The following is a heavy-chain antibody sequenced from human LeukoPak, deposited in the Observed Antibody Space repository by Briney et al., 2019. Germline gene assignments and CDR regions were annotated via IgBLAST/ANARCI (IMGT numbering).Heavy chain of an antibody. CDR1: GGSFSGYY. D-gene: IGHD6-19*01. V-gene: IGHV4-34*01. Sequence: PSETLSLTCAVYGGSFSGYYWSWIRQPPGKGLEWIGEINHSGSTNYNPSLKSRVTISVDTSKNQFSLKLSSVTAADTAVYYCARGASRGVRTNWFDPWGQGTLVTVSS. CDR2: INHSGST. J-gene: IGHJ5*02. CDR3: ARGASRGVRTNWFDP.